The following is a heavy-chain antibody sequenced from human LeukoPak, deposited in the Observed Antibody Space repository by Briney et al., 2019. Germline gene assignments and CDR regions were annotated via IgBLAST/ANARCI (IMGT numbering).Heavy chain of an antibody. Sequence: GGSLRLSCAASGFTFSSYAMSWVRRAPGKGLEWVSAISGSGGSTYYADSVKGRFTISRDNSKNTLYLQMNSLRAEDTAVYYCAKDSYGDYNFDYWGQGTLVTVSS. V-gene: IGHV3-23*01. CDR3: AKDSYGDYNFDY. CDR2: ISGSGGST. D-gene: IGHD4-17*01. J-gene: IGHJ4*02. CDR1: GFTFSSYA.